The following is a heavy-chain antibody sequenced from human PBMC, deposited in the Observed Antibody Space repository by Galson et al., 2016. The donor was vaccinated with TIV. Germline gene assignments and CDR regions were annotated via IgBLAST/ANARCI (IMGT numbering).Heavy chain of an antibody. V-gene: IGHV4-38-2*01. CDR3: VRIGMLRESCSCYACPGIFDT. Sequence: ETLSLTCAVSGYSISSGYYWGWVRQPPGKGLEWLGNICHTETTYYNPSLESRVSISVDTSKNQFSLRPSSVTAADTAVYYCVRIGMLRESCSCYACPGIFDTWGQGILVTVSS. CDR1: GYSISSGYY. D-gene: IGHD3-22*01. J-gene: IGHJ5*02. CDR2: ICHTETT.